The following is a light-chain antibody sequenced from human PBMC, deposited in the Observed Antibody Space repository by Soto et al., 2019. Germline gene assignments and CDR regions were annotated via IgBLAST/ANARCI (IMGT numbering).Light chain of an antibody. V-gene: IGLV2-23*01. CDR2: EGT. Sequence: QSVLAQPASVSGSPGQSIAISCTGTSSDVGSYNLVSWYQQHPGKAPKLMIYEGTKRPSGVSNRFSGSKSGNMASLTISGLQAEDEADYYCCSSAGSSLYVFGSGTKVTVL. CDR1: SSDVGSYNL. J-gene: IGLJ1*01. CDR3: CSSAGSSLYV.